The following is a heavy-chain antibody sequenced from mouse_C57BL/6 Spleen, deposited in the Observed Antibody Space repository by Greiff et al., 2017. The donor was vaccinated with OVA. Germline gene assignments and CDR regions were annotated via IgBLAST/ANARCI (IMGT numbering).Heavy chain of an antibody. Sequence: QVQLQQSGAELVKPGASVKMSCKASGYTFTTYPIEWMKQNHGKSLEWIGNFHPYNDDTKYNEKFKGKAPLTVEKSSSTVYLEVSQLTSDDSAVYYCAIIGAYYSNYEEYFDYWGQGTTLTVSS. CDR3: AIIGAYYSNYEEYFDY. CDR2: FHPYNDDT. CDR1: GYTFTTYP. V-gene: IGHV1-47*01. D-gene: IGHD2-5*01. J-gene: IGHJ2*01.